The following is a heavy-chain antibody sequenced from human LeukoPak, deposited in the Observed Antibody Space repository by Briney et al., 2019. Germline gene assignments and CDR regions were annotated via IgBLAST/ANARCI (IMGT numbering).Heavy chain of an antibody. Sequence: SVKVSCKASGGTFSSYAISWVQQAPGQGLEWMGGIIPIFGTANYAQKFQGRVTITADESTSTAYMELSSLRSEDTAVYYCARAQPSYSGSYLRGTVHDYWGQGTLVTVSS. V-gene: IGHV1-69*13. CDR1: GGTFSSYA. CDR3: ARAQPSYSGSYLRGTVHDY. J-gene: IGHJ4*02. CDR2: IIPIFGTA. D-gene: IGHD1-26*01.